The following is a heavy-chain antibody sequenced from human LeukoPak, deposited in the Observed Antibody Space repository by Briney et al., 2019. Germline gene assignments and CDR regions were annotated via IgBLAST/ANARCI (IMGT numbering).Heavy chain of an antibody. CDR2: ISSSGSTI. D-gene: IGHD3-10*01. CDR1: GFTFSSYE. CDR3: ARDQHGYYGSGSKFDY. V-gene: IGHV3-48*03. J-gene: IGHJ4*02. Sequence: GGSLRLSCAASGFTFSSYEMNWVRQAPGKGLEWVSYISSSGSTIYYADSVKGRFTISRDNAKNSLYLQMNSLRAEDTAVYYCARDQHGYYGSGSKFDYWGQGTLVTVSS.